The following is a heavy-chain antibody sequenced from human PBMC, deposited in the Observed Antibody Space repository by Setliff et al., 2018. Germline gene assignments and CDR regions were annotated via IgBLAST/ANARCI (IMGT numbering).Heavy chain of an antibody. V-gene: IGHV1-2*02. CDR1: GYTFAGYY. D-gene: IGHD6-13*01. CDR2: INPNSGGT. Sequence: VSCKASGYTFAGYYIHWVRQAPGQGLEWMGWINPNSGGTKYAQKFQGRVTMTRDTAISTVYMELSRLRSDDTALYYCARGGGAPYSLAPYYHMDVWGKGTTVTVSS. CDR3: ARGGGAPYSLAPYYHMDV. J-gene: IGHJ6*03.